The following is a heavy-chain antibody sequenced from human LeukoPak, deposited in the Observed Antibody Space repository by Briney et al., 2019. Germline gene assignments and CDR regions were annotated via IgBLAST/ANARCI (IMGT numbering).Heavy chain of an antibody. CDR3: ARDAQWELRALDV. CDR1: GGRFKSYG. V-gene: IGHV1-69*06. CDR2: IIPIFDRP. D-gene: IGHD1-26*01. J-gene: IGHJ3*01. Sequence: GAPVKVSCKTIGGRFKSYGFSWVRQAPGQGLEWMGGIIPIFDRPNYAQKFEGRVTITADKSTNTTYMEISSLTSDDTAVYYCARDAQWELRALDVWGRGTMVIVSS.